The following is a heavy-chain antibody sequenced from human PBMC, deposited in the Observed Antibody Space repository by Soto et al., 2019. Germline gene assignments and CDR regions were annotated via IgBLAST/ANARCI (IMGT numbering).Heavy chain of an antibody. D-gene: IGHD6-13*01. CDR3: ARGRLHSSSWEYYFDY. V-gene: IGHV1-69*13. CDR1: GGTFSSYA. CDR2: IIPIFGTA. J-gene: IGHJ4*02. Sequence: SVKVSCKASGGTFSSYAISWVRQAPGQGLEWMGGIIPIFGTANYAQKFQGRVTITADESTSTAYMELSSLRSEDTAVYCCARGRLHSSSWEYYFDYWGQGTLVTVSS.